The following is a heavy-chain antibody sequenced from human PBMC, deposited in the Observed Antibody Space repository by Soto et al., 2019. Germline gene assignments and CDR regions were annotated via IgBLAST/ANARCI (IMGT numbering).Heavy chain of an antibody. CDR1: GFTFSSYG. D-gene: IGHD5-12*01. V-gene: IGHV3-33*01. CDR3: ARVVRSGYGFDY. Sequence: QVQLVESGGGVVQPGRSLRLSCSASGFTFSSYGMQWVRPAPGKGLEWVALIWYDGKNRYVADSVKDRFTVSRDNSKNTLYLQMNTVRPEDTAVYYCARVVRSGYGFDYWGQGTLVTVSA. J-gene: IGHJ4*02. CDR2: IWYDGKNR.